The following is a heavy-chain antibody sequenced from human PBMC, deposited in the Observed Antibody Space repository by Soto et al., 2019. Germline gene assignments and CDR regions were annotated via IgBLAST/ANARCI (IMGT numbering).Heavy chain of an antibody. CDR1: GYIFVNYG. CDR3: AMVDNYVTPTPQDV. D-gene: IGHD3-16*01. CDR2: ISPYNGNT. J-gene: IGHJ6*02. V-gene: IGHV1-18*01. Sequence: QVQLVQSGDEVKKPGASVKVSCKASGYIFVNYGIAWVRQAPGQGLEWMGWISPYNGNTHYATKVQGRLTMTTDTSTSTAYMVLGSITSDDTAVYYCAMVDNYVTPTPQDVWGQWTTVTVSS.